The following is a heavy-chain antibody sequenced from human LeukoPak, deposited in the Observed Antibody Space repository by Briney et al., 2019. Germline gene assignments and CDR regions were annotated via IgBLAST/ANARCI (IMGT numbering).Heavy chain of an antibody. J-gene: IGHJ5*02. CDR3: ARVITDGSGSYYNNWFDP. Sequence: HGESLQISCKGSGYSFTSYWIGWVRQMPGKGLEWMGIIYPGDSDTRYSPSFQGQVTISADKSISTAYLQWSSLKASDTAMYYCARVITDGSGSYYNNWFDPWGQGTLVTVSS. CDR2: IYPGDSDT. CDR1: GYSFTSYW. V-gene: IGHV5-51*01. D-gene: IGHD3-10*01.